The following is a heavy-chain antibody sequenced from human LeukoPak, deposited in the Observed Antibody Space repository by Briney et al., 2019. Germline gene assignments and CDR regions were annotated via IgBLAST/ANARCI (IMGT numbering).Heavy chain of an antibody. Sequence: SETLSLTCTVSGGSISSYYWSWIRQPPGKGLEWIGYIYYSGSTNYNPSLKSRVTISVDTSKNQFSLKLSSVTAADTAVYYCARRPTSRYYGMDVWGQGTTVTVSS. CDR1: GGSISSYY. V-gene: IGHV4-59*01. CDR3: ARRPTSRYYGMDV. D-gene: IGHD3-16*01. CDR2: IYYSGST. J-gene: IGHJ6*02.